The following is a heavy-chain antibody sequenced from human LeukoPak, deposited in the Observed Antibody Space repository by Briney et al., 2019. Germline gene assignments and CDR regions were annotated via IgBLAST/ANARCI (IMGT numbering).Heavy chain of an antibody. V-gene: IGHV1-69*04. D-gene: IGHD3-22*01. CDR2: IIPILGIA. CDR3: AQSLPDYDSSGYYYVATGY. Sequence: GASVKVSCKASGGTFSGYAISWVRQAPGQGLEWMGRIIPILGIANYAQKFLGRVTITADKSTSTAYMELSSLRSEDTAVYYCAQSLPDYDSSGYYYVATGYWGQGTLVTVSS. J-gene: IGHJ4*02. CDR1: GGTFSGYA.